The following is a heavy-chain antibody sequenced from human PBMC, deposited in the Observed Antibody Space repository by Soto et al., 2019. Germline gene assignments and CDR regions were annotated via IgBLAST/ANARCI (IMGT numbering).Heavy chain of an antibody. V-gene: IGHV1-69*04. CDR1: GGTFSSYT. CDR2: IIPILGIA. CDR3: AREEYYYGSGAFFDY. J-gene: IGHJ4*02. D-gene: IGHD3-10*01. Sequence: SVKVSCKASGGTFSSYTISWVRQAPGQGLEWMGRIIPILGIANYAQKFQGRVTITADKSTSTAYMELSSLRSEDTAVYYCAREEYYYGSGAFFDYWGQGTLVTAPQ.